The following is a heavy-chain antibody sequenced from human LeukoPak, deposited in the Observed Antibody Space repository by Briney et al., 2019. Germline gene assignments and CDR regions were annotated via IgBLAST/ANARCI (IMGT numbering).Heavy chain of an antibody. D-gene: IGHD3-10*01. Sequence: SETLSLTCTVSGGSISSSTYYWGWIRQPPGKGLEWIGSLYYSGSTYYNPSLKSRVTISVDTSKTQFSLKLSSVTAADTAVYYCARDINYFGSGSTFDIWGQGTMVTVSS. V-gene: IGHV4-39*07. CDR2: LYYSGST. J-gene: IGHJ3*02. CDR1: GGSISSSTYY. CDR3: ARDINYFGSGSTFDI.